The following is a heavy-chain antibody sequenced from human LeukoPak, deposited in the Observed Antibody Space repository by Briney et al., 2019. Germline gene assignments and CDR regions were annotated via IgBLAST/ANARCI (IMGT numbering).Heavy chain of an antibody. D-gene: IGHD5-24*01. V-gene: IGHV3-74*01. J-gene: IGHJ4*02. CDR1: GFTFSSYW. CDR3: ARVLRRDGYNARGFDY. Sequence: PGGSLRLSCAASGFTFSSYWMHWVRQAPGKGLVWVSRINSDGSSTSYADSVKGRFTISRDNAKNTLYLQMNSLRAEDTAVYYCARVLRRDGYNARGFDYWGQGTLVTVSS. CDR2: INSDGSST.